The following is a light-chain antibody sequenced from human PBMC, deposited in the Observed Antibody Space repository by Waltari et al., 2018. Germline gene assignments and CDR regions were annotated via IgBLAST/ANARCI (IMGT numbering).Light chain of an antibody. V-gene: IGLV3-21*04. CDR2: YDS. CDR3: QVWHPDIDPGV. Sequence: SYVLTQPPSVSVAPGATARITCAGDNIGSYSVHWYQQKPRQAPVLVIFYDSDRPPGIPARFSGSNSGNTATLTITSVEAGDEARYYCQVWHPDIDPGVFGTGTEVTVL. J-gene: IGLJ1*01. CDR1: NIGSYS.